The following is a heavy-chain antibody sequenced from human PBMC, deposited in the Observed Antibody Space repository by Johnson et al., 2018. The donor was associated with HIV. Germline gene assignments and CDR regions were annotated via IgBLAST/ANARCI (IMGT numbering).Heavy chain of an antibody. CDR3: TTGSRIQFWFNDAFDI. J-gene: IGHJ3*02. V-gene: IGHV3-7*03. Sequence: VQLVESGGGLVQPGGSLRLSCAASGFTLSSDWMSWVRQAPGKGLEWVANLKQDGSEKYSVDSVKGRFTISIDNAKNSLYLQMNSLKIEDTAVYYCTTGSRIQFWFNDAFDIWGQGTMVTVSS. D-gene: IGHD5-18*01. CDR1: GFTLSSDW. CDR2: LKQDGSEK.